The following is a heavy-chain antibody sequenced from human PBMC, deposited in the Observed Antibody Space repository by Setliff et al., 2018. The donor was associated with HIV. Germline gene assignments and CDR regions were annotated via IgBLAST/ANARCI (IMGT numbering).Heavy chain of an antibody. CDR2: IHTSGST. CDR3: AHTPDLPYTYYFDY. Sequence: PSETLSLTCTVSGGSMSTYYWSWTRQPPGKGLDWIGQIHTSGSTNYNPSLKSRLTISIDTSKNQFSLKLNSGTATDTAVYYCAHTPDLPYTYYFDYWGQGTLVTVSS. CDR1: GGSMSTYY. D-gene: IGHD1-1*01. J-gene: IGHJ4*02. V-gene: IGHV4-4*09.